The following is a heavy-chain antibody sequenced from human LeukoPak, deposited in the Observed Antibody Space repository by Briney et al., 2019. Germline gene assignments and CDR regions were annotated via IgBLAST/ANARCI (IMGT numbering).Heavy chain of an antibody. CDR2: IYYSGST. CDR3: ARSIAAAGLGY. CDR1: GGSISSSSYY. V-gene: IGHV4-39*07. D-gene: IGHD6-13*01. Sequence: SETLSLTCTVSGGSISSSSYYWGWIRQPPGKGLEWIGSIYYSGSTYYNPSLKSRVTISVDTSKNQFSLKLSSVTAADTAVYYCARSIAAAGLGYWGQGTLVTVSS. J-gene: IGHJ4*02.